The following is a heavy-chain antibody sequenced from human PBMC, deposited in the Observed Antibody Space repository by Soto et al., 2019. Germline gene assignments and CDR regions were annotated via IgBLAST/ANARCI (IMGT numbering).Heavy chain of an antibody. D-gene: IGHD6-19*01. J-gene: IGHJ4*02. V-gene: IGHV3-64*01. CDR1: GFTFSSYA. CDR3: TRWLGGYDN. CDR2: ISSNGDST. Sequence: EVQLVESGGGLVQPGGSLRLSCAASGFTFSSYAMHWVRQAPGKGLEYVSAISSNGDSTYYANSVKGRFTISRDNSKNTLYLQMGSLRAEDVAVYFCTRWLGGYDNWGQGTLVSLSS.